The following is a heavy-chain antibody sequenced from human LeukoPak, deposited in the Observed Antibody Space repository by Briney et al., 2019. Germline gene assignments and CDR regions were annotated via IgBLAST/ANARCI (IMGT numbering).Heavy chain of an antibody. J-gene: IGHJ4*02. CDR3: ARAGIAVAPFDY. V-gene: IGHV4-59*01. D-gene: IGHD6-19*01. CDR1: GGSISSYY. Sequence: PSETLSLTCTVSGGSISSYYWSWIRQPPGKGLEWIGYIYYSGSTNYNPSLKSRVTIPVDTSKNQFSLKLSSVTAADTAVYYCARAGIAVAPFDYWGQGTLVTVSS. CDR2: IYYSGST.